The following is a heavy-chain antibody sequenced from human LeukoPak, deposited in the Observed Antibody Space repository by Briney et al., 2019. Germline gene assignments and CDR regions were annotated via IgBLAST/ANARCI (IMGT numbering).Heavy chain of an antibody. D-gene: IGHD3-10*01. CDR2: IKQAGSEK. CDR1: GFTFSSYW. V-gene: IGHV3-7*03. Sequence: GGSLRLSCAASGFTFSSYWMSWVRQAPGKGLEWVANIKQAGSEKYYVDSVKGRFTISRDNAKNSLYLQMNSLRAEDTAVYYCARAHRIYYYGSGTSYWGQGTLVTVSS. CDR3: ARAHRIYYYGSGTSY. J-gene: IGHJ4*02.